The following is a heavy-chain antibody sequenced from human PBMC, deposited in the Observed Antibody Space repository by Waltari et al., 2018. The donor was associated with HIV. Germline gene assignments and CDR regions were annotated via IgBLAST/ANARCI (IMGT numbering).Heavy chain of an antibody. D-gene: IGHD3-10*01. CDR1: GFTVSSNY. CDR3: ARVGVITTYYYYGMDV. J-gene: IGHJ6*02. Sequence: EVQLVESGGGLIQPGGSLRLSCAASGFTVSSNYMSWVHQAPGKGLEWVSGIYSGGSTYYADSVKGRFTISRDNSKNTLYLQMNSLRAEDTAVYYCARVGVITTYYYYGMDVWGQGTTVTVSS. V-gene: IGHV3-53*01. CDR2: IYSGGST.